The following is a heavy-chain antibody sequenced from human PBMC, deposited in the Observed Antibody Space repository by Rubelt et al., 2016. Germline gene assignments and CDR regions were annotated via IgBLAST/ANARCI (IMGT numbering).Heavy chain of an antibody. J-gene: IGHJ4*02. CDR1: GGSISSGGYS. V-gene: IGHV4-30-2*01. CDR3: ARVSRSGYDLDYFDY. D-gene: IGHD5-12*01. CDR2: IYHSGST. Sequence: QLQLQESGSGLVKPSQTLSLTCAVSGGSISSGGYSWSWIRQPPGKGLEWIGYIYHSGSTYYNPSLKSRVTISVDRSKNQFSLKLSSVTAADTAVYYCARVSRSGYDLDYFDYWGQGTLVTVSS.